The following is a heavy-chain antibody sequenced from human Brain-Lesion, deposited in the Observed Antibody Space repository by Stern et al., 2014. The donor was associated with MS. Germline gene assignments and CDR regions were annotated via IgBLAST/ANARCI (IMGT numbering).Heavy chain of an antibody. V-gene: IGHV4-4*02. CDR2: VYHSGIT. J-gene: IGHJ4*02. D-gene: IGHD1-26*01. CDR3: ASNRGSGSFFDS. CDR1: GGSISSGNW. Sequence: QLQLQESGPGLVKPSGTLSLTCAVSGGSISSGNWWSWVRQSPGKRLEGIGEVYHSGITNYNPSLESRVSISIDKSKNQFSLKVYSLTAADTAVYYCASNRGSGSFFDSWGQGSLVTVSS.